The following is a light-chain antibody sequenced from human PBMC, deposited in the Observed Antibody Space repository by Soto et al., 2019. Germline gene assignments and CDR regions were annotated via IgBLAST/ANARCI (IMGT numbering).Light chain of an antibody. J-gene: IGKJ2*01. CDR3: QQYGSSPRT. Sequence: EIVLTQSPGTLSLSPGERATLSCRASQSVSSSYLAWYQQKPGQAPRLLIYGACSRATGIPDRFSGSGSGTQFNLTICRLEPEEFALYYCQQYGSSPRTFGQGTKLEIK. CDR2: GAC. V-gene: IGKV3-20*01. CDR1: QSVSSSY.